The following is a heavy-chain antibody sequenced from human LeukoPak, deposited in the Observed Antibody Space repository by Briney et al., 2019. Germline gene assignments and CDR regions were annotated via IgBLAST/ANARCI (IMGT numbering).Heavy chain of an antibody. V-gene: IGHV3-21*01. Sequence: GGSLRLSCAASGFTFSSYSMNWVRQAPGKGLEWVSSISSSSSYIYYADSVKGRFTISRDNAKNSLYLQMNSLRAEDTAVYYCARDFAYSVVVDYWGQGTLVTVSS. CDR3: ARDFAYSVVVDY. CDR1: GFTFSSYS. CDR2: ISSSSSYI. J-gene: IGHJ4*02. D-gene: IGHD2-15*01.